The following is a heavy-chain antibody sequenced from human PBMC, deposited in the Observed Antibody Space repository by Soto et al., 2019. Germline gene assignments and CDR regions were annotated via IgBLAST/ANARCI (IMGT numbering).Heavy chain of an antibody. CDR1: GYSFAGYW. D-gene: IGHD3-16*01. CDR2: IDPSDSQT. J-gene: IGHJ4*02. CDR3: ARHIYSSYTGPNFQYYFDS. Sequence: GESLKISCKGSGYSFAGYWITWVRKKPGKVLEWMGRIDPSDSQTHYSPSFRGHVTISVTKSITTVFLQCSSLRASDTAMYYCARHIYSSYTGPNFQYYFDSWGQGTPVTVSS. V-gene: IGHV5-10-1*01.